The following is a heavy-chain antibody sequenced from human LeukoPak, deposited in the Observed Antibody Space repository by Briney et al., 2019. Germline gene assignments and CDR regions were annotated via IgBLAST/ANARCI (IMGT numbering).Heavy chain of an antibody. D-gene: IGHD6-13*01. CDR2: IYYSGST. CDR3: ASSIAAAGTALVY. Sequence: SETLSLTCTVSGGSISTYYWSWIRQSPGKGLECITYIYYSGSTNYNPSLKSRVTISVDTSKNQFSLKLSSVTAADTAVYYCASSIAAAGTALVYWGQGTLVTVSS. J-gene: IGHJ4*02. CDR1: GGSISTYY. V-gene: IGHV4-59*08.